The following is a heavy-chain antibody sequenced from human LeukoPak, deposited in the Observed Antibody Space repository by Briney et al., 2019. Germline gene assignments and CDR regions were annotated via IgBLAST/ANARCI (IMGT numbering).Heavy chain of an antibody. CDR3: ARHRYSRAANWFDP. Sequence: GGSLRLSCAASGFTVSSNYMSWVRQAPGKGLEWVSVIYSGGITYYADSVEGRFTISRDNSKNTLYLQMNSLRAEDTAVYYCARHRYSRAANWFDPWGQGTLVTVSS. CDR2: IYSGGIT. CDR1: GFTVSSNY. V-gene: IGHV3-53*01. J-gene: IGHJ5*02. D-gene: IGHD6-13*01.